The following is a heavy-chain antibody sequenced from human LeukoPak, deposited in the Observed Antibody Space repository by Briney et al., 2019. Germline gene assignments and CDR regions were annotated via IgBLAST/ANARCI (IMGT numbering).Heavy chain of an antibody. J-gene: IGHJ3*02. Sequence: ASVKVSCKASGYTFTSYAMNWVRQAPGQGLEWMGWISAYNGNTNYAQKLQGRVTMTTDTSTSTAYMELRSLRSEDTAMYYCAGDLHGVDFDIWGQGTMVTVSS. CDR3: AGDLHGVDFDI. CDR1: GYTFTSYA. D-gene: IGHD3-10*01. V-gene: IGHV1-18*01. CDR2: ISAYNGNT.